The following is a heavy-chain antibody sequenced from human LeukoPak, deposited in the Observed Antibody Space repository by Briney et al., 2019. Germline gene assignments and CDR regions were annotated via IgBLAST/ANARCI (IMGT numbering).Heavy chain of an antibody. CDR1: GYSISSGYY. J-gene: IGHJ4*02. V-gene: IGHV4-38-2*02. CDR2: IYHSGST. CDR3: AREAAAGTFYFDS. Sequence: PSETLSLTCAVSGYSISSGYYWGWIRQPPGKGLEWIGSIYHSGSTYYNPSLKSRVTIPVDTSKNQFSLKLSSVTAADTAVYYCAREAAAGTFYFDSWGQGTLVTVSS. D-gene: IGHD6-13*01.